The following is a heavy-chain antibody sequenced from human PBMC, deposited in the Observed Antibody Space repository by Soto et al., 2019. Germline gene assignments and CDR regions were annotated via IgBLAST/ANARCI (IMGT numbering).Heavy chain of an antibody. CDR1: GGSISSYY. CDR3: ARVGLLGAFDI. D-gene: IGHD1-26*01. CDR2: IYYSGST. J-gene: IGHJ3*02. Sequence: PSETLSLTCTVSGGSISSYYWSWIRQPPGKGLEWIGYIYYSGSTNYNPSLKSRVTISVDTSKNQFSLKLSSVTAADTAVYYCARVGLLGAFDIWGQGTMVTVSS. V-gene: IGHV4-59*01.